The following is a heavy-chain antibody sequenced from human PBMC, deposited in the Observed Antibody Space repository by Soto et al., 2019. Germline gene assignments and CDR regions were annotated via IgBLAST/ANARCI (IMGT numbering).Heavy chain of an antibody. CDR2: IYYSGST. CDR3: AVIIGARYFDY. V-gene: IGHV4-30-4*01. D-gene: IGHD6-6*01. J-gene: IGHJ4*02. CDR1: GGSISSGDYY. Sequence: QGQLQESGPGLVKPSQTLSLTCTVSGGSISSGDYYWSWIRQPPGKGLEWIGYIYYSGSTYYNPSLKSRVTITVDTSKNQFSMKLSSVTDADTAVYYCAVIIGARYFDYWGQGTLVTVSS.